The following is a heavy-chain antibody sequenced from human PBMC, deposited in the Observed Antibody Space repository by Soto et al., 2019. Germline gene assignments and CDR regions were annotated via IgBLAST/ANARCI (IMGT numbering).Heavy chain of an antibody. CDR3: ARERNLEWLLYYYYGMDV. CDR1: GYTFTGYY. J-gene: IGHJ6*02. V-gene: IGHV1-2*02. D-gene: IGHD3-3*01. CDR2: INPNSGGT. Sequence: ASVKVSCKASGYTFTGYYMHWVRQAPGQGLEWMGWINPNSGGTNYAQKFQGRVTMTRDTSISTAYMELSRLRSDDTAVYYCARERNLEWLLYYYYGMDVWGQGTTVTVSS.